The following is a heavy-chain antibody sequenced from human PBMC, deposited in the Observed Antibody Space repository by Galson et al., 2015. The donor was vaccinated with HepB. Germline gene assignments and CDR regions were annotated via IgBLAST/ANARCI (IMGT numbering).Heavy chain of an antibody. Sequence: SLRLSCAASGFTFSSYAMSWVRQAPGKGLEWVSAISGSGGSTYYADSVKGRFTISRDNSKNTLYLQMNSLRAEDTAVYYCAKGTGWGGYPLIRTNYFDYWGQGTLVTVSS. CDR3: AKGTGWGGYPLIRTNYFDY. CDR1: GFTFSSYA. V-gene: IGHV3-23*01. D-gene: IGHD3-3*01. CDR2: ISGSGGST. J-gene: IGHJ4*02.